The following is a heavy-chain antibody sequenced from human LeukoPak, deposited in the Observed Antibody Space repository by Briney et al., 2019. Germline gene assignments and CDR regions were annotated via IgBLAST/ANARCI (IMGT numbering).Heavy chain of an antibody. CDR1: GFTFSSYG. CDR2: ISYDGSNK. D-gene: IGHD5-12*01. J-gene: IGHJ4*02. V-gene: IGHV3-30*03. CDR3: AREFYSGYDPNDY. Sequence: GGSLRLSCAASGFTFSSYGMHWVRQAPGKGLEWVAVISYDGSNKYYADSVKGRFTISRDNSKNTLYLQMNSLRAEDTAVYYCAREFYSGYDPNDYWGQGTLVTVSS.